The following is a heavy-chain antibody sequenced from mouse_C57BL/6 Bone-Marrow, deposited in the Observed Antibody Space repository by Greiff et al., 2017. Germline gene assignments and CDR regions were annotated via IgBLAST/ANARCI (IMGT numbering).Heavy chain of an antibody. CDR3: ARDHYGNYLYYAMDY. CDR1: GYSITSGYY. CDR2: ISYDGSN. J-gene: IGHJ4*01. D-gene: IGHD2-1*01. V-gene: IGHV3-6*01. Sequence: DVKLQESGPGLVKPSQSLSLTCSVTGYSITSGYYWNWIRQFPGNKLEWMGYISYDGSNNYNPSLKNRISITRDTSKNQFFLKLNSVTTEDTATYYCARDHYGNYLYYAMDYWGQGTSVTVSS.